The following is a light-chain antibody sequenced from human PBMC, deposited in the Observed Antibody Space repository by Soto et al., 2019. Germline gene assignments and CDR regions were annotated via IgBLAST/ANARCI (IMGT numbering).Light chain of an antibody. CDR1: QSVRSY. CDR3: QHRSAWPIT. CDR2: DES. J-gene: IGKJ4*01. V-gene: IGKV3-11*01. Sequence: EIVLTQSPATLSLSPGERATLSCRASQSVRSYLVWYQQKPGQAPRLLIYDESTRATGIPARFSGSGSGTDFTLTISSLEPEDFAVYYCQHRSAWPITFGGGTKVEIK.